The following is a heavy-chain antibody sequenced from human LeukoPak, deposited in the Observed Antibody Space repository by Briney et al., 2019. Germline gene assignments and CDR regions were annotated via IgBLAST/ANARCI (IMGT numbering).Heavy chain of an antibody. J-gene: IGHJ4*02. Sequence: PGGPLRLSCAASGFTFSSYSMNWVRQAPGKGLEWVSSISSSSSYIYYADSVKGRFTISRDNAKYSLYLQMNSLRAEDTAVYYCAREEAYSSSWYPSQYYFDYWGQGTLVTVSS. D-gene: IGHD6-13*01. CDR1: GFTFSSYS. V-gene: IGHV3-21*01. CDR2: ISSSSSYI. CDR3: AREEAYSSSWYPSQYYFDY.